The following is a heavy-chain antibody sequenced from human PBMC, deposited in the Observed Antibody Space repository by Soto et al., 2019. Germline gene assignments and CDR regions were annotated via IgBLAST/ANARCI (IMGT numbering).Heavy chain of an antibody. J-gene: IGHJ3*02. Sequence: EVQLVESGGGLVKPGGSLRLSCAASGFTFSSYSMNWVRQAPGKGLEWVSSISSSSSYIYYADSVKGRFTISRDNAKNSLYLQMNSLRAEDTAVYYCARGSGDYKGIGAFDIWGQGTMVTVSS. CDR3: ARGSGDYKGIGAFDI. CDR1: GFTFSSYS. V-gene: IGHV3-21*01. CDR2: ISSSSSYI. D-gene: IGHD4-17*01.